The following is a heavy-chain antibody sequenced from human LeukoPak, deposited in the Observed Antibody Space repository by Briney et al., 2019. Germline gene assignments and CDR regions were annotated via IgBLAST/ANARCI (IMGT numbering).Heavy chain of an antibody. V-gene: IGHV3-48*02. CDR1: GFTFSSYS. D-gene: IGHD4-23*01. J-gene: IGHJ4*02. Sequence: PGGSLRLSCAASGFTFSSYSMNWVRQAPGKGLEWVSYISSSSNTIYYADSVQGRFTISRDNAKNSLFLQMNSLRDEDTSVYYCARAVTVATRGGLVFDHWGQGTLVTVSS. CDR2: ISSSSNTI. CDR3: ARAVTVATRGGLVFDH.